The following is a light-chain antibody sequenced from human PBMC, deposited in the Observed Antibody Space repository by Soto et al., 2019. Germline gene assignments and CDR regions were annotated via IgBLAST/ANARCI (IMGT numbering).Light chain of an antibody. CDR3: QQYYSTPLT. V-gene: IGKV3-20*01. CDR2: GAS. CDR1: QSVSSNY. Sequence: EIVLTQSPGTLSLSPGGRATLSCRASQSVSSNYLTWYQQKPGQAPRLLIFGASSRSTGIPDRFSGSGSGTDFTLTISRLEPEDFAVYYCQQYYSTPLTFGGGTKVDIK. J-gene: IGKJ4*01.